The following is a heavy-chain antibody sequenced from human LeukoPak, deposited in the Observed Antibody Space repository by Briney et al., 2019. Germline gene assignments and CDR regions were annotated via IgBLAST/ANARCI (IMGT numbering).Heavy chain of an antibody. D-gene: IGHD2-15*01. J-gene: IGHJ3*02. V-gene: IGHV1-2*02. CDR3: AKVREVGTNIEVVVVDTSGAFDM. CDR2: INPNSGGT. Sequence: ASVKVSCKASGYTFTGYYMHWVRQAPGQGLEWMGWINPNSGGTNYAQKFQGRVTLTRDRSISTSYMELSSLRSDDTAVYFCAKVREVGTNIEVVVVDTSGAFDMWGQGTMVTVSS. CDR1: GYTFTGYY.